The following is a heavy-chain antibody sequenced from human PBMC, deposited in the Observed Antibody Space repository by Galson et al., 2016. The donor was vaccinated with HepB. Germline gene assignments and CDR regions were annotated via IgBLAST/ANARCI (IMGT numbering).Heavy chain of an antibody. CDR1: GFTFSSYS. J-gene: IGHJ4*02. V-gene: IGHV3-21*01. Sequence: SLRLSCAASGFTFSSYSMHWVRPAPGKGLEWVSSISYSSSYMPYADAVKCRFTISRDNANNSLYLQMNSLGAEDTAVYFWARDRGGGAPKLVIFDYWGQGTLVTVAS. D-gene: IGHD3-16*01. CDR3: ARDRGGGAPKLVIFDY. CDR2: ISYSSSYM.